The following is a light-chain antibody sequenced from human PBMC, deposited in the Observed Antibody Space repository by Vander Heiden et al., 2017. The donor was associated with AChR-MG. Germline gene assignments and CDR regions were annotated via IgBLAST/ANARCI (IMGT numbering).Light chain of an antibody. CDR2: KES. Sequence: SYELTQPPSVSVSPGQTARITCSGDALTKQYAYWYQQKPGQAPGLVIYKESERPSGIPERFSGSSSGTTVTLTISGVQAEDEADYYCQSADSSGTYVVFGGGTKLTVL. V-gene: IGLV3-25*03. CDR3: QSADSSGTYVV. CDR1: ALTKQY. J-gene: IGLJ2*01.